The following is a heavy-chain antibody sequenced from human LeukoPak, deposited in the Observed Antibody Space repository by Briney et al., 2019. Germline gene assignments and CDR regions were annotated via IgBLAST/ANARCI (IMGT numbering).Heavy chain of an antibody. CDR3: ARRPYTSGWYYYFDY. J-gene: IGHJ4*02. CDR2: IYYSGST. Sequence: SETLSLTCTVSGGSISSSSYYWGWIRQPPGKGLEWIGSIYYSGSTYYNPSLKSRVTISVATSKNQFSLRLSSVTAADTAVYYCARRPYTSGWYYYFDYWGQGTLVTVSS. V-gene: IGHV4-39*01. D-gene: IGHD6-19*01. CDR1: GGSISSSSYY.